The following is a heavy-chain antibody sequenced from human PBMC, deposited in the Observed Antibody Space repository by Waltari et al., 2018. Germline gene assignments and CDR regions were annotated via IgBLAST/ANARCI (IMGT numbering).Heavy chain of an antibody. CDR1: GFTFSSYA. Sequence: EVQLLESGGGLVQPGGSLRLSCAASGFTFSSYAMSWVRQAPGKGLAWVVVIYSGGINTDYADSVKGRFTSSRDYSRNTLYLQVNSLRAEDTAVYDCAKGVSYMDVWGKGTTVTVSS. CDR2: IYSGGINT. J-gene: IGHJ6*03. V-gene: IGHV3-23*03. CDR3: AKGVSYMDV.